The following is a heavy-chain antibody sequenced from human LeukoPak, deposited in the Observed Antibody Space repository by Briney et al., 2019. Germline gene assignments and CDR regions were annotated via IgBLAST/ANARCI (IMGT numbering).Heavy chain of an antibody. CDR3: ARGSEVKTVTSFDY. V-gene: IGHV1-69*13. J-gene: IGHJ4*02. CDR1: GGTFSSYA. CDR2: IIPIFGTA. D-gene: IGHD4-17*01. Sequence: ASVKVSCKASGGTFSSYAISWVRQAPGQGLEWMGGIIPIFGTANYAQKFQGRVTITADESTSTAYMELSSLRSEDTAVYYCARGSEVKTVTSFDYWGQGTLVTVSS.